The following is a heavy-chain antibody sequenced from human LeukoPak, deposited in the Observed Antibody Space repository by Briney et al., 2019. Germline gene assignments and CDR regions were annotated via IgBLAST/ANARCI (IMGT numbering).Heavy chain of an antibody. CDR3: ANGLRFGGLLYQSV. CDR2: ISGSGGST. Sequence: PGGSLRLSCAASGFTFSSYAMSWVRQAPGKGLEWVSAISGSGGSTYYADSVKGRFTISRDNSKNTLYLQMNSLRAEDTAVYYCANGLRFGGLLYQSVWGKGTTVTVSS. D-gene: IGHD3-10*01. V-gene: IGHV3-23*01. J-gene: IGHJ6*04. CDR1: GFTFSSYA.